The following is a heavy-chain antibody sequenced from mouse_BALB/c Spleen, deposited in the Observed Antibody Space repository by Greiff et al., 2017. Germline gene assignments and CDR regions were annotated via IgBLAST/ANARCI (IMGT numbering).Heavy chain of an antibody. CDR2: ILPGSGST. CDR3: ARPEALDY. Sequence: QVQLQQSGAELMKPGASVKISCKATGYTFSSYWIEWVKQRPGHGLEWIGEILPGSGSTNYSEKFKGKATFTADTSSNTAYMQLSSLTSEDSAVYYCARPEALDYWGQGTSVTVSS. V-gene: IGHV1-9*01. CDR1: GYTFSSYW. J-gene: IGHJ4*01.